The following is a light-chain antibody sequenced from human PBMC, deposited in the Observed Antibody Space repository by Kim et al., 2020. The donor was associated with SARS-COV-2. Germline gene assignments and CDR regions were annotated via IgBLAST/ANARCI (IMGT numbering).Light chain of an antibody. V-gene: IGKV3-20*01. CDR2: GTS. CDR3: QQYGILIT. J-gene: IGKJ5*01. Sequence: LSRGKSATVSGWASHSVSLSYLAWYQQKPGQAPRLLIYGTSSRATGIPDRFIGSGSETDFTLTISRLEPEDFAVYHCQQYGILITFGQGTRLEIK. CDR1: HSVSLSY.